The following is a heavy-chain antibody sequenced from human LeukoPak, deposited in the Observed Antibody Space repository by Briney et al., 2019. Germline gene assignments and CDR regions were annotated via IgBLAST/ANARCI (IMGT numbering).Heavy chain of an antibody. Sequence: PGRSLRLSCAASGFTFDDYAMHWVRQAPGKGLEWVSGISWNSGSIGYADSVKGRFTISRDNAKNSLYLQMNSLRAEDTALYYCAKQTYYYDSSGYYATYYFDYWGQGTLVTVSS. CDR3: AKQTYYYDSSGYYATYYFDY. V-gene: IGHV3-9*01. CDR2: ISWNSGSI. CDR1: GFTFDDYA. D-gene: IGHD3-22*01. J-gene: IGHJ4*02.